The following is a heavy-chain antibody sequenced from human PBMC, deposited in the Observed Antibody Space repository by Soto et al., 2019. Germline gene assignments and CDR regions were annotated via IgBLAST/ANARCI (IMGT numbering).Heavy chain of an antibody. D-gene: IGHD1-7*01. CDR2: IKQDGSEK. CDR3: AKVKDPITGTILPYYFDY. CDR1: EFTFGTYW. J-gene: IGHJ4*02. V-gene: IGHV3-7*03. Sequence: GGPLKPSCQPPEFTFGTYWMGWVPRPQGKGLEWVANIKQDGSEKYYLDSVKGRFTISRDNAKNSLYLQMNSLRAEDTALYYCAKVKDPITGTILPYYFDYWGQGTLVTVSS.